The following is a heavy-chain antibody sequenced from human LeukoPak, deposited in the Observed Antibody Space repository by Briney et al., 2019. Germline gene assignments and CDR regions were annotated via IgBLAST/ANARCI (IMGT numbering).Heavy chain of an antibody. D-gene: IGHD1-14*01. CDR1: GFTFSTYA. CDR2: ISASADRT. V-gene: IGHV3-23*01. J-gene: IGHJ4*02. Sequence: GGSLRLSCAASGFTFSTYAMTWVRQAPGKGLEWVSSISASADRTYYADSVKGRFTISRDNSKNTLDLQMNSLRAEDTAVFYCAKGGYKGDFFDYWGQGSLVTASS. CDR3: AKGGYKGDFFDY.